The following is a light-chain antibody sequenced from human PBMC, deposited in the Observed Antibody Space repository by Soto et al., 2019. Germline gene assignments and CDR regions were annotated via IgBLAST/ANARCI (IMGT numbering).Light chain of an antibody. Sequence: DIQVTQSPSSVSASVGDRVTINCRASQGLVNWLAWYQQKPGKAPKLLIYASSSFQSGVPSRFSGSGSGTDFTLTISSLQTEDFATYYWQQTSSFPLTFGGGTKVEIK. V-gene: IGKV1-12*01. CDR1: QGLVNW. CDR3: QQTSSFPLT. CDR2: ASS. J-gene: IGKJ4*01.